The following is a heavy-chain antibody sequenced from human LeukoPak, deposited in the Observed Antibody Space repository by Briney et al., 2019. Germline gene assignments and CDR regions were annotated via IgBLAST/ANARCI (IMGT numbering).Heavy chain of an antibody. Sequence: GGSLRLSCAASGFTFSSYAMSWVRQAPGKGLEWVSAISGSGFSTYYADPVKGRFTISRDNSKDTLYLQMNSLRADDTALYYCAKDSIGYYKPFQHWGQGTLVTVSS. J-gene: IGHJ1*01. CDR3: AKDSIGYYKPFQH. CDR1: GFTFSSYA. D-gene: IGHD3-22*01. V-gene: IGHV3-23*01. CDR2: ISGSGFST.